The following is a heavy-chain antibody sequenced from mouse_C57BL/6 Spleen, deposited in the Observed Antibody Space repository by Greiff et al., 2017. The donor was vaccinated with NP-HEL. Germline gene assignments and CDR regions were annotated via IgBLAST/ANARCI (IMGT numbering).Heavy chain of an antibody. CDR1: GFTFSDYG. V-gene: IGHV5-17*01. CDR2: ISSGSSTI. D-gene: IGHD3-2*02. J-gene: IGHJ4*01. CDR3: ARTAQGYAMDY. Sequence: EVQRVESGGGLVKPGGSLKLSCAASGFTFSDYGMHWVRQAPEKGLEWVAYISSGSSTIYYADTVKGRFTISRDNAKNTLFLQMTSLRSEDTAMYYCARTAQGYAMDYWGQGTSVTVSS.